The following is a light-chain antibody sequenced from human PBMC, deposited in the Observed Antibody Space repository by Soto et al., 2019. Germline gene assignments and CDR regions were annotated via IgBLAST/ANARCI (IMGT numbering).Light chain of an antibody. Sequence: QSVLTQSPSASASLGASVKLTCTLSSGHSNYAIAWHQQQPEKGPRYLMKLNSDGSHSKGDGIPDRFSGSSSGAERYLTIPSLQSEDEADYYCQTWGTGTTWVFGGGTKLTVL. CDR1: SGHSNYA. CDR3: QTWGTGTTWV. V-gene: IGLV4-69*01. CDR2: LNSDGSH. J-gene: IGLJ3*02.